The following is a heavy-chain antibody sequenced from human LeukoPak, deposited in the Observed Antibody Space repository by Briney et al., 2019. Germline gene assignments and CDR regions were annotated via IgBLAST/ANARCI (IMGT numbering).Heavy chain of an antibody. CDR1: GFTVSSNY. CDR2: IYSGGST. CDR3: ARGPYSSGWYLDFFDY. V-gene: IGHV3-66*01. J-gene: IGHJ4*02. Sequence: GGSLRLSCAASGFTVSSNYMGWVRQAPGKGLEWVSVIYSGGSTYYADSVKGRFTISRDNSKNTLYLQMNSLRAEDTAVYYCARGPYSSGWYLDFFDYWGQGTLVTVSS. D-gene: IGHD6-19*01.